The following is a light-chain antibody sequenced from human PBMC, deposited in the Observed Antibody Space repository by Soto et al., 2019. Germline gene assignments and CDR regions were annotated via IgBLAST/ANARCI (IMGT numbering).Light chain of an antibody. Sequence: EIVLTQSPDTLSLSPGERATLSARASQSVGANTLVWYQRKVGQAPRLLIYGASSRATGIPDRFSGSGSGTDFTLSISRLETEDFAVYYCQQYGNSLWTSGQGTKVEIK. V-gene: IGKV3-20*01. J-gene: IGKJ1*01. CDR1: QSVGANT. CDR2: GAS. CDR3: QQYGNSLWT.